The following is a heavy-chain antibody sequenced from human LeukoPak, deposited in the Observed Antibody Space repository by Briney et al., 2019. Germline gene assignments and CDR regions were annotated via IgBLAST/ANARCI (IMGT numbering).Heavy chain of an antibody. Sequence: PGGSLRLSCAASGFTVSSNYMSWVRQAPGKGLEWVSVIYSGGSTYYADSVKGRFTISRDNSKNTLYLQMNSLRAEDRAVYYCARDAHFSSSWYDFDYWGQGTLVTVSS. CDR1: GFTVSSNY. V-gene: IGHV3-66*01. D-gene: IGHD6-13*01. CDR2: IYSGGST. CDR3: ARDAHFSSSWYDFDY. J-gene: IGHJ4*02.